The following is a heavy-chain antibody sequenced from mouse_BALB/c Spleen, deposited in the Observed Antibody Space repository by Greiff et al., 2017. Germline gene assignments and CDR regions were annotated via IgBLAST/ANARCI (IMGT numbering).Heavy chain of an antibody. V-gene: IGHV3-6*02. Sequence: ESGPGLVKPSQSLSLTCSVTGYSITSGYYWNWIRQFPGNKLEWMGYISYDGSNNYNPSLKNRISITRDTSKNQFFLKLNSVTTEDTATYYCAGGYPYYFDYWGQGTTLTVSS. CDR1: GYSITSGYY. CDR2: ISYDGSN. J-gene: IGHJ2*01. CDR3: AGGYPYYFDY. D-gene: IGHD2-2*01.